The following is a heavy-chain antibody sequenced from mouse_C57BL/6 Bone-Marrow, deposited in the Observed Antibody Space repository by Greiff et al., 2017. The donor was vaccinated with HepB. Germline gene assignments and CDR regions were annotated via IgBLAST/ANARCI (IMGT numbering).Heavy chain of an antibody. CDR1: GFNIKDYY. J-gene: IGHJ3*01. Sequence: EVQLQQSGAELVRPGASVKLSCTASGFNIKDYYMHWVKQRSEQGLEWIGRIDPEDGDTEYAPKFQGKATMTADTSSNTAYLQLSSLTSEDTAVYYCTITIVTTGFAYWGQGTLVTVSA. CDR3: TITIVTTGFAY. V-gene: IGHV14-1*01. CDR2: IDPEDGDT. D-gene: IGHD2-5*01.